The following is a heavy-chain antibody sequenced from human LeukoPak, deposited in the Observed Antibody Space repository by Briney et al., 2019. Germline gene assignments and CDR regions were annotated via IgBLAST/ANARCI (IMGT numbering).Heavy chain of an antibody. D-gene: IGHD3-3*01. V-gene: IGHV3-21*01. CDR3: AEARYDGAFDI. J-gene: IGHJ3*02. Sequence: GGSLRLSCAASGFTFSSYRMNWVRQAPGKGLEWVSSISSSSSYIYYADSVKGRFTISRDNAKNSLYLQMNSLRAEDTAVYYCAEARYDGAFDIWGQGTMVTVSS. CDR1: GFTFSSYR. CDR2: ISSSSSYI.